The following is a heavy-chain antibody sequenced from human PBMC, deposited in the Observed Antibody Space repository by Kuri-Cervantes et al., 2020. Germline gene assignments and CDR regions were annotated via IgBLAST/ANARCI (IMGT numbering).Heavy chain of an antibody. D-gene: IGHD2-2*01. Sequence: LSLTCAASGFTFSSYGMHWVRQAPGKGLEWVAVISYDGSNKYYADSVKGRFTISRDNSKNTLYLQMNSLRAEDTAVYYCARDAKYQLLFTYWGQGTLVTVSS. V-gene: IGHV3-30*03. CDR3: ARDAKYQLLFTY. CDR2: ISYDGSNK. CDR1: GFTFSSYG. J-gene: IGHJ4*02.